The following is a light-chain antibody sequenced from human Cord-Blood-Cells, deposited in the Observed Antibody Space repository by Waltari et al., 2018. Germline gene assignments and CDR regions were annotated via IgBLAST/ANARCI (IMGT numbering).Light chain of an antibody. Sequence: SSELTQDPAVSVALGQTVRITCQGDRLRSHYASWYQQKPGQAPVPVIYGKTNRPSGIRDRFSDSSSGNTTSCTIAGAQAEHEADSYGNSRDSSGNHLVFGGGTKLTVL. CDR2: GKT. V-gene: IGLV3-19*01. CDR1: RLRSHY. J-gene: IGLJ2*01. CDR3: NSRDSSGNHLV.